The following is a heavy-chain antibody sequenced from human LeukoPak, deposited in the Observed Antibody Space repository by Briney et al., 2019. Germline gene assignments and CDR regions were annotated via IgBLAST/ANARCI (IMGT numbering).Heavy chain of an antibody. CDR2: ISWNDDK. V-gene: IGHV2-5*01. J-gene: IGHJ5*02. D-gene: IGHD6-19*01. CDR1: GFPLSTRGVG. Sequence: SGPTLLHPPPTLTLTCTFPGFPLSTRGVGVGWIRQPPGKALEWLPHISWNDDKRYSPSLKSRLTITKDTSKNQVVLTMTNMDPVDTATYYCAHSIAVDWFDRWGQGTLVTVSS. CDR3: AHSIAVDWFDR.